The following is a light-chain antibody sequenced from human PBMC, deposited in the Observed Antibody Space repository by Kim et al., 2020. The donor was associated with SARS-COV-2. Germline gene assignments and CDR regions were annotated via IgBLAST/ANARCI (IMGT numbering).Light chain of an antibody. Sequence: STRTASVGDRVTITCRASQSISSWLAWYQQKPGKAPKLLIYDASSLESGVPSRFSGSGSGTEFTLTISSLQPDDFATYYCQQGVTFGQGTRLEIK. J-gene: IGKJ5*01. CDR3: QQGVT. CDR2: DAS. V-gene: IGKV1-5*01. CDR1: QSISSW.